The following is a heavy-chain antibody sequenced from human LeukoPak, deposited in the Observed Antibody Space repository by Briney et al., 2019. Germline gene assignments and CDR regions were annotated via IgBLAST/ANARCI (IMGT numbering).Heavy chain of an antibody. Sequence: ASVKVSCKASGYTFTGYYMHWVRQAPGQGLEWMGWITPNSVAPNYAQKFQGRVTMTRDTSISTAYMELSRLRSDDTAVYYCASDWGLSQLEYCSNTNCYMGAFDIWGQGTMVTVSS. D-gene: IGHD2-2*02. CDR2: ITPNSVAP. CDR3: ASDWGLSQLEYCSNTNCYMGAFDI. J-gene: IGHJ3*02. CDR1: GYTFTGYY. V-gene: IGHV1-2*02.